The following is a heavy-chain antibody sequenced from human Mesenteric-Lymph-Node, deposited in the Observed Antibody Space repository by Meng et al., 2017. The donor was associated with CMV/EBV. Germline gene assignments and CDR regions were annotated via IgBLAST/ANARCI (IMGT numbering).Heavy chain of an antibody. CDR1: DFTLNGAW. J-gene: IGHJ4*02. D-gene: IGHD1-26*01. CDR3: TTGWDQYFDF. V-gene: IGHV3-15*07. CDR2: VKSASAGGAA. Sequence: EVQLVESGGGLVKPGGSLRLSCVASDFTLNGAWMNWVRQAPGKGLEWVGRVKSASAGGAADAAAPVKGRFTVSRDDSRKTVHLQMDNLKIEDTAVYYCTTGWDQYFDFWGQCALVTVSS.